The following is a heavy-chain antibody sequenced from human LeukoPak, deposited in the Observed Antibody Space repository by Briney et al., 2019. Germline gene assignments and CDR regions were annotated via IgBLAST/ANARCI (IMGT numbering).Heavy chain of an antibody. CDR2: IKDMAHGATI. D-gene: IGHD1-14*01. Sequence: GGSLRLSCVGSGFTFNNAWMNWVRQAPGKGLEWVGRIKDMAHGATIDYAAAVKGRFTLSRDDSKNTLYLQMNSLKTEDTAVYYCTARGPESDSSVAYWGQGTLVTVSS. V-gene: IGHV3-15*07. CDR1: GFTFNNAW. CDR3: TARGPESDSSVAY. J-gene: IGHJ4*02.